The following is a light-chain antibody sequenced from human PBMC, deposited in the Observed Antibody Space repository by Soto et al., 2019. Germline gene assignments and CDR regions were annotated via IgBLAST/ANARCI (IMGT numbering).Light chain of an antibody. J-gene: IGLJ2*01. CDR2: DVS. CDR1: SSDVGGYNY. CDR3: CSYAGSYVV. V-gene: IGLV2-11*01. Sequence: QSALTQPRSVSGSPGQSVTISCTGTSSDVGGYNYLSWYQQHPGKAPKLMIYDVSTRPSGVPDRFSGSKSGNTASLTISGLQAEDEADYYCCSYAGSYVVFGGGTKLTVL.